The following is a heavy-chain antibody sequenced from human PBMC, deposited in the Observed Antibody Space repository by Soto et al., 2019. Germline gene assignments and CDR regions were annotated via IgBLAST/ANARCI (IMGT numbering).Heavy chain of an antibody. CDR2: IYYSGST. D-gene: IGHD6-13*01. CDR1: GGSISSSSYY. CDR3: ARLRIAAAGRIDY. J-gene: IGHJ4*02. V-gene: IGHV4-39*01. Sequence: SETLSLTCTVSGGSISSSSYYWGWIRQPPGKGLEWIGSIYYSGSTYYNPSLKSRVTISVDTSKNQFSLKLSSVTAADTAVYYCARLRIAAAGRIDYWGQGTLVTVSS.